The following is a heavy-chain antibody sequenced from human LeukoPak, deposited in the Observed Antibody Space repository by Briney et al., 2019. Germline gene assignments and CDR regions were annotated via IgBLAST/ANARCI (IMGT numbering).Heavy chain of an antibody. CDR3: ARGYYDFWSGRYGFDY. J-gene: IGHJ4*02. CDR1: GFTFDDYG. D-gene: IGHD3-3*01. V-gene: IGHV3-20*04. Sequence: PGGSLRLSCAASGFTFDDYGMSWVRQAPGKGLEWVSGINWNGGSTGYADSVKGRFTISRDNAKNSLYLQMNSLRAEDTALYYCARGYYDFWSGRYGFDYWGQGTLVTVSS. CDR2: INWNGGST.